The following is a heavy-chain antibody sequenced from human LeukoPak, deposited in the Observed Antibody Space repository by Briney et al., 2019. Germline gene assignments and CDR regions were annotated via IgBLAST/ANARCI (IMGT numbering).Heavy chain of an antibody. Sequence: KPSQTLSLTCTVSGGSISSYYWSWIRQTPGKGLEWIGYISHSGTINYNPSLKRRLTISVDTSKNQFSLKLTSVTAADTAVYYCARDYGGKFDYWGRGTLVTVSS. D-gene: IGHD4-23*01. CDR2: ISHSGTI. CDR3: ARDYGGKFDY. V-gene: IGHV4-59*01. J-gene: IGHJ4*02. CDR1: GGSISSYY.